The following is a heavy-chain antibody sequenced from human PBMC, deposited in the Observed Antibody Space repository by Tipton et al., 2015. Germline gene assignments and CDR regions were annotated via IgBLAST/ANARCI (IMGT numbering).Heavy chain of an antibody. CDR2: IYYSGST. J-gene: IGHJ4*02. CDR1: GGSISSYY. CDR3: VKDGYYYDSSGYSPLDY. D-gene: IGHD3-22*01. Sequence: TLSLTCTVSGGSISSYYWSWIRQPPGKGLEWIGYIYYSGSTNYNPSLKSRVTISLDMSKNQFSLKLSSVTAADTAVYYCVKDGYYYDSSGYSPLDYWGQGTLVTVSS. V-gene: IGHV4-59*01.